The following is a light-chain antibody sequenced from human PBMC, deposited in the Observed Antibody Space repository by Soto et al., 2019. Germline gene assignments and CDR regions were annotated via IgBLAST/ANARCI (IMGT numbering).Light chain of an antibody. CDR3: ETWDSNTRV. CDR1: SGHSSYI. Sequence: QPVLTQSSSASASLGSSVKLTCTLSSGHSSYIIAWHQQQPGKAPRYLMKLEGSGSYNKGSGVPDRFSGPSSGTDRYLTISNLQSEDEADYYCETWDSNTRVFGTGTKVTVL. J-gene: IGLJ1*01. CDR2: LEGSGSY. V-gene: IGLV4-60*03.